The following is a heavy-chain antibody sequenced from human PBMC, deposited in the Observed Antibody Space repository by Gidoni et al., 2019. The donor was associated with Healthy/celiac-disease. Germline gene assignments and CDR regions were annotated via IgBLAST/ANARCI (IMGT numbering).Heavy chain of an antibody. J-gene: IGHJ4*02. V-gene: IGHV1-3*01. CDR1: GYTFTSYA. Sequence: QVQLVQSGAEVKKPGASVKVSCKASGYTFTSYAMHWVRQAPGQRLEWMGWINAGNGNTKYSQKFQGRVTITRDTSASTAYMELSSLRSEDTAVYYCARGGAWFGEFGRYFDYWGQGTLVTVSS. CDR2: INAGNGNT. CDR3: ARGGAWFGEFGRYFDY. D-gene: IGHD3-10*01.